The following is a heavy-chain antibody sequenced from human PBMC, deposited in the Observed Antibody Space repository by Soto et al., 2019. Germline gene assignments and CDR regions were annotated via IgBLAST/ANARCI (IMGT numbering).Heavy chain of an antibody. Sequence: VGSLRLSCAASGFTFSSYSMNWVRQAPGKGLEWVSSISSSSSYIYYADSVKGRFTISRDNAKNSLYLQMNSLRAEDTAVYYCARDRSSSWLHYYYYYGMDVWGQGTTVTVS. CDR3: ARDRSSSWLHYYYYYGMDV. D-gene: IGHD6-13*01. CDR2: ISSSSSYI. V-gene: IGHV3-21*01. CDR1: GFTFSSYS. J-gene: IGHJ6*02.